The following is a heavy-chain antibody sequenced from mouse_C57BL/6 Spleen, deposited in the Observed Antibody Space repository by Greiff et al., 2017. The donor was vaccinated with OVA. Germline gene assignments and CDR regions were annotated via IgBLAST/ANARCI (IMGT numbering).Heavy chain of an antibody. D-gene: IGHD3-2*02. CDR3: AREGAAQAMDY. Sequence: EVQLQQSGPGLVKPSQSLSLTCSVTGYSITSGYYWNWIRQFPGNKLEWMGYISYDGSNNYNPSLKNRISITRDTSKNQFFLKLNSVTTEDTATDYGAREGAAQAMDYWGQGTTLTVSS. CDR2: ISYDGSN. J-gene: IGHJ2*01. CDR1: GYSITSGYY. V-gene: IGHV3-6*01.